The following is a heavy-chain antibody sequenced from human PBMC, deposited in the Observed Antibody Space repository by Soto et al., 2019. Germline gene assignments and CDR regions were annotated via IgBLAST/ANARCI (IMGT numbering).Heavy chain of an antibody. J-gene: IGHJ6*02. D-gene: IGHD3-3*01. Sequence: SGGSLRLSCAASGFTFSSYAMSWVRQAPGKGLEWVSAISGSGGSTYYADSVKGRFTISRDNSKNTLYLQMNSLRAEDTAVYYCAKGQYYDFWYCMDVWGQGTTVTVSS. CDR3: AKGQYYDFWYCMDV. CDR2: ISGSGGST. CDR1: GFTFSSYA. V-gene: IGHV3-23*01.